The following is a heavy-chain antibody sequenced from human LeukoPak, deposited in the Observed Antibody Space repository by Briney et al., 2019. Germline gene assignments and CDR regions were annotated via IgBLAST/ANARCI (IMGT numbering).Heavy chain of an antibody. V-gene: IGHV1-69*13. CDR1: GGTFSSYA. Sequence: ASVKVSCKVSGGTFSSYAISWVRQAPGQGLEWMGGIIPIFGAPNYAQKFQGRVTITADESTSTAYMELSSLRSEDTAVYYCARCYDLWSGYYRWLDPWGQGTLVTVSS. J-gene: IGHJ5*02. CDR2: IIPIFGAP. CDR3: ARCYDLWSGYYRWLDP. D-gene: IGHD3-3*01.